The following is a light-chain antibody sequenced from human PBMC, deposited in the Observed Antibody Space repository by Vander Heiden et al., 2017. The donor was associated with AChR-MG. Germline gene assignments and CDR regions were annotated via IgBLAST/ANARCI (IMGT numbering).Light chain of an antibody. Sequence: DIVMTQSPDSLPVSLGERTTIHCKSSKSVLYSANNKNYLVWYQQKPGQPPKMLIYWAANREAGVSDRFSGSGSGTDFTLTISSLQAEDVAVYYCQQYSRTPYTFGQGTKLEIK. V-gene: IGKV4-1*01. CDR2: WAA. CDR3: QQYSRTPYT. J-gene: IGKJ2*01. CDR1: KSVLYSANNKNY.